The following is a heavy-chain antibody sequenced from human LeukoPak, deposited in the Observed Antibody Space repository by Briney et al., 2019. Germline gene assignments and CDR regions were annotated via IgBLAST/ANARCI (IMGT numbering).Heavy chain of an antibody. CDR2: IYYSGST. D-gene: IGHD3-22*01. Sequence: GSLRLSWAASGFTFSSYAMSGVRQAPGKGLEWIGSIYYSGSTYYNPSLKSRVTISVDTSKNQFSLKLSSVTAADTAVYYCARFFLGYYDSSGYKPDYFDYWGQGTLVTVSS. CDR1: GFTFSSYA. CDR3: ARFFLGYYDSSGYKPDYFDY. V-gene: IGHV4-39*01. J-gene: IGHJ4*02.